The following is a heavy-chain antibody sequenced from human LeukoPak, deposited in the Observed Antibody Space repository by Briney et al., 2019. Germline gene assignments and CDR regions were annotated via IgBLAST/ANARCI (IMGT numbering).Heavy chain of an antibody. CDR1: GFTFDDYA. D-gene: IGHD6-13*01. Sequence: GGSLRLSCAASGFTFDDYAIHWVRQAAGKGLEWVSGISWNSGSIGYADSVKGRFTISRDNAKNSLYLQMNSLRAEDTALYYCAKDGSSTWSGFDYWGQGTLVTVSS. V-gene: IGHV3-9*01. CDR2: ISWNSGSI. CDR3: AKDGSSTWSGFDY. J-gene: IGHJ4*02.